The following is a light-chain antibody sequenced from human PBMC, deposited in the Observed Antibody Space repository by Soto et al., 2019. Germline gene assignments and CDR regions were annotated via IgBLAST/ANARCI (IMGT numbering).Light chain of an antibody. V-gene: IGKV3-15*01. J-gene: IGKJ1*01. CDR3: QQYNNWPQT. CDR2: GAS. CDR1: QSVSSN. Sequence: EIGITQSVATLSVSPGERATLSCRASQSVSSNLAWYQQKPGQAPRLLIYGASTRATGIPARFSGSGSGTEFTLTISSLQSEDFAVYYCQQYNNWPQTFGQGTKVDIK.